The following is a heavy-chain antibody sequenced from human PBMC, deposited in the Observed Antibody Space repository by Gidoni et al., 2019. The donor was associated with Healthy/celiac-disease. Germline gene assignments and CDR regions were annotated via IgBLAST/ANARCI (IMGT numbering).Heavy chain of an antibody. J-gene: IGHJ4*02. Sequence: QVQLQQWGAGLLKPSETLSLTCAVYGGSFSGYYWSWIRQPPGKGLEWIGEINHSGSTNYNPSLKSRVTISVDTSKNQFSLKLSSVTAADTAVYYCATRSVVRGPKRRYFDYWGQGTLVTVSS. CDR2: INHSGST. CDR1: GGSFSGYY. CDR3: ATRSVVRGPKRRYFDY. V-gene: IGHV4-34*01. D-gene: IGHD3-10*01.